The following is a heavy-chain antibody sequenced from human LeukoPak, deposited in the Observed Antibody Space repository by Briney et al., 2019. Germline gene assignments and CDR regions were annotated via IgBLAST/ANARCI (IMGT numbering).Heavy chain of an antibody. CDR1: GFTLSNFE. J-gene: IGHJ3*02. D-gene: IGHD2-2*01. CDR3: ARESSSTDTWRDAFDI. Sequence: PGGSLRLSWEAPGFTLSNFEMNGFRQAPGRGRGGVSYISSSGKAIHYADSVKGRFTISRDNARNSLYMQVSSLRDDDTAVYYCARESSSTDTWRDAFDIWGQGTMVIVSS. CDR2: ISSSGKAI. V-gene: IGHV3-48*03.